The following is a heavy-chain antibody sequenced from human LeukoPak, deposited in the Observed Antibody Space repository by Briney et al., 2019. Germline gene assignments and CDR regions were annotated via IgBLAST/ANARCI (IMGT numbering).Heavy chain of an antibody. CDR3: ARDGSPEASINYFDT. D-gene: IGHD5-24*01. CDR1: GFTFTTYS. J-gene: IGHJ5*02. Sequence: PGGSLRLSCEASGFTFTTYSMTWVRQAPGKGLEWVSIISSGSSAIFSADALKGRFTISRDDAKNLLYLDMNSLRAEDTAVYYCARDGSPEASINYFDTWGQGTPVTVSS. V-gene: IGHV3-21*01. CDR2: ISSGSSAI.